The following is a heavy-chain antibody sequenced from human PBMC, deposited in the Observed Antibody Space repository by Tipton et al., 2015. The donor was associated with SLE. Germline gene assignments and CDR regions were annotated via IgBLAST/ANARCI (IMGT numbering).Heavy chain of an antibody. J-gene: IGHJ2*01. CDR1: GFTFSSYE. V-gene: IGHV3-48*03. Sequence: SLRLSCAASGFTFSSYEMNWVRQAPGKGLGWVSYIGSSGSTIYYADSVKGRLTISRDKAKNSLYLPRNSLRAEGTAVYYCAGGAYCDHWGRGTLVTVSS. CDR3: AGGAYCDH. CDR2: IGSSGSTI.